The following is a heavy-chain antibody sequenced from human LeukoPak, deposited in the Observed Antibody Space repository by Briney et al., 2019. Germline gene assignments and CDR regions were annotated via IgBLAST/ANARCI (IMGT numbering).Heavy chain of an antibody. D-gene: IGHD2-15*01. CDR2: IYYSGST. V-gene: IGHV4-59*01. J-gene: IGHJ6*03. CDR1: GGSISSYY. Sequence: SETLSLTCTVSGGSISSYYWSWIRQPPGKGLEWIRYIYYSGSTNYNPSLKSRVTISVDTSKNQFSLKLSSVTAADTAAYYCARTTEGYCRGRSCYSYYYYMDVWGKGTTVTVSS. CDR3: ARTTEGYCRGRSCYSYYYYMDV.